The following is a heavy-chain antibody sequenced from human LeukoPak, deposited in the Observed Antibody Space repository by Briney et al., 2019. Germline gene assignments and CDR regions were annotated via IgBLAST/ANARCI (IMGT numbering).Heavy chain of an antibody. V-gene: IGHV4-31*03. CDR1: GGSISSGGHY. CDR2: IYYTGST. Sequence: PSETLSLTCTVSGGSISSGGHYWSWLRHYPRKGLEWIGYIYYTGSTYYNPSLKSRVSISVDTSKNQFSLKMTSVTAADTAVYYCAREGDSSGYSYFDFWGQGTLVTVSS. D-gene: IGHD3-22*01. CDR3: AREGDSSGYSYFDF. J-gene: IGHJ4*02.